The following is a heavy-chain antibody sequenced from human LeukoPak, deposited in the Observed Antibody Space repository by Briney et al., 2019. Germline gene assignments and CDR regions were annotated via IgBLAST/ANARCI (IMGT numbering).Heavy chain of an antibody. D-gene: IGHD5-18*01. V-gene: IGHV1-46*01. Sequence: GASVKVSCKASGYTFTSYYMHWVRQAPGQGLEWMGIINPSGGSTSYAQKFQGRVTMTRDMSTSTVYMELSSLRSGDTAVYYCATEIQLWRPDAFDIGGQGTMVTVSS. CDR1: GYTFTSYY. J-gene: IGHJ3*02. CDR3: ATEIQLWRPDAFDI. CDR2: INPSGGST.